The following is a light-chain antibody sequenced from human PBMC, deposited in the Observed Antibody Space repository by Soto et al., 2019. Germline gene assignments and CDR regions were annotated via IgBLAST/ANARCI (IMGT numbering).Light chain of an antibody. CDR1: RSLTRW. CDR3: QQYSTFWT. J-gene: IGKJ1*01. Sequence: DIQMSQSPSTLSASVGDTVTISCRASRSLTRWLAWYQQQPGKAPELLIYETSILQSGVPSRFSAGGSGTDFTLTISGLQPDDIATYYCQQYSTFWTFGQGTRVELK. V-gene: IGKV1-5*03. CDR2: ETS.